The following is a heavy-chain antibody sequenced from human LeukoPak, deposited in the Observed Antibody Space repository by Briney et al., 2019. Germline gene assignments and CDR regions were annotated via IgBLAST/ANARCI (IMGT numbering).Heavy chain of an antibody. CDR1: GFTFSSYW. CDR2: TRNKANSYTT. J-gene: IGHJ4*02. Sequence: GGSLRLSCAASGFTFSSYWMSWVRQAPRKGLEWVGRTRNKANSYTTEYAASVKGRFTISRDDSKNSLYLQMNSLKTEDTAVYYCAREGDYYDSSGYYYYFDYWGQGTLVTVSS. V-gene: IGHV3-72*01. CDR3: AREGDYYDSSGYYYYFDY. D-gene: IGHD3-22*01.